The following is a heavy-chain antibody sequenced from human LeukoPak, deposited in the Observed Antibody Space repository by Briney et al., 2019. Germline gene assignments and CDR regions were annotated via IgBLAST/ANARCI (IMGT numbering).Heavy chain of an antibody. Sequence: PGGSLRLSCAASGFTFSTYWMSWVRQAPGKGLEWVANIKQDGSEKYYVDSVKGRFTISRDNAKNSLYLQMNSLRAEDTAVYYCARATSNPRITIFGAVSRPKYMDVWGKGTTVTVSS. D-gene: IGHD3-3*01. CDR2: IKQDGSEK. V-gene: IGHV3-7*01. CDR3: ARATSNPRITIFGAVSRPKYMDV. J-gene: IGHJ6*03. CDR1: GFTFSTYW.